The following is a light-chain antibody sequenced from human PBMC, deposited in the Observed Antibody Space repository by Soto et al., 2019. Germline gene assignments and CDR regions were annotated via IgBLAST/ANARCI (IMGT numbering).Light chain of an antibody. J-gene: IGKJ1*01. Sequence: EIVLTQSPGTLSLSPGERATLSCRASQSLRSSLAWYQQKPGQAPRLLIYGASSRATGVPDRFSGSGSGTDFTLTISRLEPEDFAVYYCQQYGSALWTFGQGTKVDIK. V-gene: IGKV3-20*01. CDR1: QSLRSS. CDR2: GAS. CDR3: QQYGSALWT.